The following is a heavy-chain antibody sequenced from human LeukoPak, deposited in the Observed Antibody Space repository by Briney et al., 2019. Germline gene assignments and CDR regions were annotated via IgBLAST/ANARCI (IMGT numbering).Heavy chain of an antibody. CDR2: IYPGDSDT. Sequence: EESLKISCKGSGYSFTTYWIGWVRQMPGKGLEWMGIIYPGDSDTRYSPSFQGQVTISADKSISTAYLQWSSLKASDTAMYYCARRTRESHCSGGSCYSWFDPWGQGTLVTVSS. CDR1: GYSFTTYW. V-gene: IGHV5-51*01. J-gene: IGHJ5*02. CDR3: ARRTRESHCSGGSCYSWFDP. D-gene: IGHD2-15*01.